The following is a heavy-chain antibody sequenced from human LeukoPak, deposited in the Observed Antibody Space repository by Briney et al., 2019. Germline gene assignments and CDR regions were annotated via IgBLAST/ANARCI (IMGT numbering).Heavy chain of an antibody. CDR3: ARDDDYYGMDV. J-gene: IGHJ6*02. CDR1: GFTFSSYA. V-gene: IGHV3-66*01. CDR2: IYSGGST. Sequence: PGRSLRLSCAASGFTFSSYAMPWVRQAPGKGLEWVSVIYSGGSTYYADSVKGRFTISRDNSKNTLYLQMNSLRAEDTAVYYCARDDDYYGMDVWGQGTTVTVSS.